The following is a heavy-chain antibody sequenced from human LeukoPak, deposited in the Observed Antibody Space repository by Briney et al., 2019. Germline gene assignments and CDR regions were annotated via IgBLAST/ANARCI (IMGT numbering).Heavy chain of an antibody. Sequence: GASVKVSCKASGGTFSSYAISWVRQAPGQGLEWMGGIIPIFGTANYAQKFQGRVTITADKSTSTAYMELSSLRSEDTAVYYCARVSRSSGWHYYFDYWGQGTLVTVSS. CDR2: IIPIFGTA. CDR3: ARVSRSSGWHYYFDY. CDR1: GGTFSSYA. V-gene: IGHV1-69*06. D-gene: IGHD6-19*01. J-gene: IGHJ4*02.